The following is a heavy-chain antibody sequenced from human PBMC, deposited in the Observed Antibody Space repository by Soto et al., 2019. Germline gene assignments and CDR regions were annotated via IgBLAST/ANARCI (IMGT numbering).Heavy chain of an antibody. D-gene: IGHD2-2*01. Sequence: GGSLRLSCAASGFTFSSYSMNWVSQDPGKGLEWVSSISSSSSYIYYADSVKGRFTISRDNAKNSLYLQMNSLRAEDTAVYYCARDPRPHPNIVVVPAASLGWFDPWGQGTLVTVSS. J-gene: IGHJ5*02. CDR2: ISSSSSYI. V-gene: IGHV3-21*01. CDR3: ARDPRPHPNIVVVPAASLGWFDP. CDR1: GFTFSSYS.